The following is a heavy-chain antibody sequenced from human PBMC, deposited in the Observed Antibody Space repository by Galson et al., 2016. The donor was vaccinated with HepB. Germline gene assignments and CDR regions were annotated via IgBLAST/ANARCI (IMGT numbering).Heavy chain of an antibody. V-gene: IGHV3-30*04. J-gene: IGHJ3*02. CDR2: ISYDESNK. CDR1: GFTFSSYA. CDR3: ARDRDYAFDI. Sequence: LRLSCAASGFTFSSYAMHWVRQAPGKGLEWVAVISYDESNKWYADSVKGRFTISRDNAERSVYLQMNRLKVEDTAVYFCARDRDYAFDIWGQGTMVTVSS. D-gene: IGHD5-24*01.